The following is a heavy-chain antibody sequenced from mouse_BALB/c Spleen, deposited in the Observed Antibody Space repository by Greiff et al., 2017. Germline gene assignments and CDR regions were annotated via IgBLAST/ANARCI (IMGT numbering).Heavy chain of an antibody. D-gene: IGHD2-10*02. Sequence: EVMLVESGGGLVQPGGSRKLSCAASGFTFSSFGMHWVRQAPEKGLEWVAYISSGSSTIYYADTVKGRFTISRDNPKNTLFLQMTSLRSEDTAMYYCARPYGEFAYWGQGTLVTVSA. CDR1: GFTFSSFG. J-gene: IGHJ3*01. CDR3: ARPYGEFAY. V-gene: IGHV5-17*02. CDR2: ISSGSSTI.